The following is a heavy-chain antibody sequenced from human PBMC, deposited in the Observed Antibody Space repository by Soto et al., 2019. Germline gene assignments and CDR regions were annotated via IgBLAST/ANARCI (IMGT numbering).Heavy chain of an antibody. J-gene: IGHJ5*02. Sequence: QVQLVESGGGVVQPGRSLRLSCAASGFTFSSYAMHWVRQAPGKGLEWVAVISYDGNNKYYADSVKGRFTISRDNSKNTLYLQMNSLRGEDTAVYYCARDALPGDSRDWFDPWGQGTLVTVSS. V-gene: IGHV3-30-3*01. CDR3: ARDALPGDSRDWFDP. D-gene: IGHD3-16*01. CDR1: GFTFSSYA. CDR2: ISYDGNNK.